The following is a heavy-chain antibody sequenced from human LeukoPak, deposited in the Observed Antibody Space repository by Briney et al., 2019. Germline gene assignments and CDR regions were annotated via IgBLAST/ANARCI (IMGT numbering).Heavy chain of an antibody. D-gene: IGHD3-10*01. Sequence: ASVKVSCKVSGYTLTELSMHWVRQAPGKGLEWMGGFDPEDGETIYAQKFQGRVTMTEDTSTDTAYMELSSLRSEDTAVYYCATDYSRFRSGNWLDPWGQGTLVTVSS. V-gene: IGHV1-24*01. CDR3: ATDYSRFRSGNWLDP. CDR1: GYTLTELS. CDR2: FDPEDGET. J-gene: IGHJ5*02.